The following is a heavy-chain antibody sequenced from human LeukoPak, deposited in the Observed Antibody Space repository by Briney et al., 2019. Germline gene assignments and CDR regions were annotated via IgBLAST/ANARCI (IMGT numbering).Heavy chain of an antibody. CDR1: GGSISSYY. D-gene: IGHD5-18*01. V-gene: IGHV4-59*01. CDR2: IYYSGST. J-gene: IGHJ5*02. Sequence: SETLSLTCTVSGGSISSYYWSWIRQPPGKGLEWIGYIYYSGSTNYNTSLKSRVTISVDTSKNQFSLKLSSVTAADTAVYYCARGAAMRGSRFDPWGQGTLVTVSS. CDR3: ARGAAMRGSRFDP.